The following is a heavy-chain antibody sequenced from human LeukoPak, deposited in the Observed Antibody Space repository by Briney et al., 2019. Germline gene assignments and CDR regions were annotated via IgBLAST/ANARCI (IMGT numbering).Heavy chain of an antibody. J-gene: IGHJ4*02. CDR2: ISSSGSTM. CDR1: GLTFSDYY. CDR3: ARPPSAHDYGGISGY. V-gene: IGHV3-11*01. D-gene: IGHD4-23*01. Sequence: GGSLRLSCAASGLTFSDYYMSWIRQAPGKGLEWVSYISSSGSTMYYADSVRGRFTISRDNAENSLSLQMNSLRVEDTAVYYCARPPSAHDYGGISGYWGQGILVTVSS.